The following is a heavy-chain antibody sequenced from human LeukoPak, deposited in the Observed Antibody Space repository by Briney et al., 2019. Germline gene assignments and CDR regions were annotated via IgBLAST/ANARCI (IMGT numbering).Heavy chain of an antibody. V-gene: IGHV4-39*07. CDR3: AREVTESSWSPQNWFDP. CDR2: IYYSGST. Sequence: SETLSLTCTVSGGSISSSSYYWGWIRQPPGKGLEWIRSIYYSGSTYYNPSLKSRVTISVDTSKNQFSLKLSSVTAADTAVYYCAREVTESSWSPQNWFDPWGQGTLVTVSS. D-gene: IGHD6-13*01. J-gene: IGHJ5*02. CDR1: GGSISSSSYY.